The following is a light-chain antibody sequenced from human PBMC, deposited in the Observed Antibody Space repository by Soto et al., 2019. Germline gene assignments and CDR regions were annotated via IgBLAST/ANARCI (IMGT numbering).Light chain of an antibody. CDR2: DVA. CDR1: SSDVGGYKY. V-gene: IGLV2-14*03. Sequence: QSALTQPASVSGSPGQSVTISCTGTSSDVGGYKYVSWYQQHPNRAPKLIIYDVANRPSGVSNRFSGSKSGDTASLTISGLQADDEAKYYCSSYTSNDVVFGGGTKLTVL. CDR3: SSYTSNDVV. J-gene: IGLJ2*01.